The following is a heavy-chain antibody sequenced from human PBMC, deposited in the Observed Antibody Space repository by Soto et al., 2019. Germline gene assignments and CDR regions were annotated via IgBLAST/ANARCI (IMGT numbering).Heavy chain of an antibody. CDR2: INAGNGNT. CDR3: ARDVGYSSTWEI. V-gene: IGHV1-3*01. D-gene: IGHD6-13*01. Sequence: ASVKVSCKASGYTFTSYAIDWVRQAPGQRLEWMGWINAGNGNTKYSQKLQGRVTMTTDTSTSTAFMELRSLRSDDTAVYYCARDVGYSSTWEIWGQGTMVTVSS. CDR1: GYTFTSYA. J-gene: IGHJ3*02.